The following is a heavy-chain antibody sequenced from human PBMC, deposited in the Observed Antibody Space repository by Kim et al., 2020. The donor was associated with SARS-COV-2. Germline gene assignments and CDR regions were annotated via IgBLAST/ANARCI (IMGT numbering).Heavy chain of an antibody. Sequence: PSLKSRVTMSVDTSKNQFSLKLSSVTAADTAVYYCARPNTIFGVPSSFDPWGQGTLVTVSS. V-gene: IGHV4-39*01. CDR3: ARPNTIFGVPSSFDP. D-gene: IGHD3-3*01. J-gene: IGHJ5*02.